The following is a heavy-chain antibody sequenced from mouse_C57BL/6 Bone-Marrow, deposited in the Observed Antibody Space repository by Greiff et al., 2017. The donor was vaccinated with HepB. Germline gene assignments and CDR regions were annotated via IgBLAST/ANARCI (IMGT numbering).Heavy chain of an antibody. CDR1: GFNIKDDY. J-gene: IGHJ2*01. D-gene: IGHD1-1*01. Sequence: EVQLQQSGAELVRPGASVKLSCTASGFNIKDDYMHWVKQRPEQGLEWIGWIDPENGDTEYASKFQGKATITADTSSNTAYLQLSSLTSEDTAVYYCTTWRITFDYWGQGTTLTVSS. V-gene: IGHV14-4*01. CDR2: IDPENGDT. CDR3: TTWRITFDY.